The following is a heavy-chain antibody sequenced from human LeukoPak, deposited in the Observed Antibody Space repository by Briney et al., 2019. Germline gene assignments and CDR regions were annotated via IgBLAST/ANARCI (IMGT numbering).Heavy chain of an antibody. CDR1: GYTFTSYG. CDR3: ARGGVRYCSSTSCYPGAFDI. D-gene: IGHD2-2*01. CDR2: ISAYNGNT. J-gene: IGHJ3*02. V-gene: IGHV1-18*01. Sequence: ASVKVSCKASGYTFTSYGISWVRQAPGQGLEWMGWISAYNGNTNYAQKLQGRVTMTTDTSTSTAYMGLRSLRSDDTAVYYCARGGVRYCSSTSCYPGAFDIWGQGTMATVSS.